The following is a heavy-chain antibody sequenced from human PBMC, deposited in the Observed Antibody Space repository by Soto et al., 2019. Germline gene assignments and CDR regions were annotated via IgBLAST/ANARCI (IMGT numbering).Heavy chain of an antibody. V-gene: IGHV6-1*01. CDR3: ARDLHFGYSSSWYWFDP. CDR1: GDSVSSNSAA. D-gene: IGHD6-13*01. J-gene: IGHJ5*02. Sequence: PSQTLSLTCVISGDSVSSNSAAWNWIRQSPSRGLEWLGRTYYRSKWYNDYAVSVKSRITINPDTSKNQFSLQLNSVTPEDTAVYYCARDLHFGYSSSWYWFDPWGQGALVTVSS. CDR2: TYYRSKWYN.